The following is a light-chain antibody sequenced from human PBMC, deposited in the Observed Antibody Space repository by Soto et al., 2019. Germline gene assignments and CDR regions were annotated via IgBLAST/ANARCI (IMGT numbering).Light chain of an antibody. CDR2: EVS. Sequence: QSVLTQPASVSGFPGQSITISCTGTNSDIGSYNFVSWYQQHPGEAPKLMIYEVSNRPSGVSDRFSGSKSGNTASLTISGLQAEDEADYYCCSYTGTFVFGGGTKLTVL. CDR1: NSDIGSYNF. J-gene: IGLJ2*01. CDR3: CSYTGTFV. V-gene: IGLV2-14*01.